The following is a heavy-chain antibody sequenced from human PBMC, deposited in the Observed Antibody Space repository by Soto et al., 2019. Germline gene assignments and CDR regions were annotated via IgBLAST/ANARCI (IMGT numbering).Heavy chain of an antibody. D-gene: IGHD1-26*01. CDR1: GASVSSSNHY. Sequence: SSETLSLTCTVSGASVSSSNHYWRWVRQPPGKGLEWIGYVYYSGSTNSNPSLKSRVTLSLDTSRSQFSLKLNSVTAADTAVYYCVHLSGSLYHYYGLDVWGQGTTVTVSS. V-gene: IGHV4-61*01. CDR2: VYYSGST. J-gene: IGHJ6*02. CDR3: VHLSGSLYHYYGLDV.